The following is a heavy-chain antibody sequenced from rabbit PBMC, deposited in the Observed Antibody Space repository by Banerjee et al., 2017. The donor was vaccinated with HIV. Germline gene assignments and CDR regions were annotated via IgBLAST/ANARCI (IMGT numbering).Heavy chain of an antibody. J-gene: IGHJ6*01. V-gene: IGHV1S45*01. CDR1: GFDFTNNA. D-gene: IGHD4-1*01. CDR3: ARDLAGVIGWNFGL. Sequence: QEQLEESGGDLVKPEGSLTLTCTASGFDFTNNAMCWVRQAPGKGLEWIASIDTGDGSTYYASWAKGRFTISKTSSTTVTLQMTSLTAADTATYFCARDLAGVIGWNFGLWGPGTLVTVS. CDR2: IDTGDGST.